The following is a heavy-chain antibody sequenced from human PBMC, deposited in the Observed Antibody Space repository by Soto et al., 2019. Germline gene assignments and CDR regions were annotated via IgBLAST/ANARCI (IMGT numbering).Heavy chain of an antibody. CDR1: GYTFSDYY. CDR2: INANSGGT. V-gene: IGHV1-2*02. J-gene: IGHJ4*02. CDR3: ARLQIEVAGTN. D-gene: IGHD6-19*01. Sequence: ASVKVSCKASGYTFSDYYMHWVRQAPGQGLESMGWINANSGGTTYAQKFQGRVTMTRDTSISTAYMELSRLSSDDTAIYYCARLQIEVAGTNWGQGTLVTVSS.